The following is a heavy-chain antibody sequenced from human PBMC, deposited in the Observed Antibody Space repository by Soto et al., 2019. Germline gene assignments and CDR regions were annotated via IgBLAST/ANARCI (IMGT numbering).Heavy chain of an antibody. D-gene: IGHD6-13*01. V-gene: IGHV3-33*01. J-gene: IGHJ6*03. Sequence: QVQLVESGGGVVQPGRSLRLSCAASGFTFSSYGMHWVRQAPGKGLEWVAVIWYDGSNKYYADSVKGRFTISRDNSKNTLYLQMNSLRAEDTAVYYCARAERNSSSWFHYYYYYMDVWGKGTTVTVSS. CDR1: GFTFSSYG. CDR2: IWYDGSNK. CDR3: ARAERNSSSWFHYYYYYMDV.